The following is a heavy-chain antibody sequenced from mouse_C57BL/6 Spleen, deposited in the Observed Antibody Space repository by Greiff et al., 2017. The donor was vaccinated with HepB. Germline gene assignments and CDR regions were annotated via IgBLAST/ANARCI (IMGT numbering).Heavy chain of an antibody. Sequence: EVQLQQSGAELVRPGASVKLSCTASGFNIKDDYMHWVKQRPEQGLEWIGWIDPENGDTEYASKFQGKATITADTSSNTAYLQLSSLTSEDTAVYYCTPFSMITTDGNYYAMDYWGQGTSVTVSS. CDR1: GFNIKDDY. D-gene: IGHD2-4*01. V-gene: IGHV14-4*01. CDR2: IDPENGDT. CDR3: TPFSMITTDGNYYAMDY. J-gene: IGHJ4*01.